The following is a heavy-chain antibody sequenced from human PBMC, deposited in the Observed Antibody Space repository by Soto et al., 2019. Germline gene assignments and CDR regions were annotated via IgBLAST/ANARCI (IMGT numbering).Heavy chain of an antibody. CDR1: GYSISSGYY. Sequence: SETLSLTCAVSGYSISSGYYWGWIRQPPGKELERIGNIHHSETTYYNPTLKSRVTISIERSKNQLSLTLSSVTDADTSVYYFARAGVTMVRGVIIMNYYGMDVWGQGTTVTVSS. J-gene: IGHJ6*01. V-gene: IGHV4-38-2*01. D-gene: IGHD3-10*01. CDR2: IHHSETT. CDR3: ARAGVTMVRGVIIMNYYGMDV.